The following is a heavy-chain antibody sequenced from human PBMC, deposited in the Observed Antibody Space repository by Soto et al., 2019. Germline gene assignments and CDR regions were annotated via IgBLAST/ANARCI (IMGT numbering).Heavy chain of an antibody. V-gene: IGHV1-18*01. CDR3: ARDGIYYYYYYYMDV. CDR1: GYTFTSYG. Sequence: ASVKVSCKASGYTFTSYGISWVRQAPGQGLEWMGWNSAYNGNTNYAQKLQGRVTMTTDTSTSTAYMELRSLRSDDTAVYYCARDGIYYYYYYYMDVWGKGTTVTVSS. J-gene: IGHJ6*03. D-gene: IGHD1-20*01. CDR2: NSAYNGNT.